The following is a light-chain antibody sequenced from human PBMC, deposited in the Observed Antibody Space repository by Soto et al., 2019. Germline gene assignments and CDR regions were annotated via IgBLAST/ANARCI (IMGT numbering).Light chain of an antibody. CDR3: CSRL. CDR2: EVN. Sequence: QSALTQPASVSGSPGQSITISCTGTSSDIGSYSYVSWYQQHPGKAPKLKIYEVNNWPSGVSARFSGSQSGDTASLTISGLQAADEAYYYCCSRLFGGGTKLTVL. CDR1: SSDIGSYSY. V-gene: IGLV2-14*01. J-gene: IGLJ2*01.